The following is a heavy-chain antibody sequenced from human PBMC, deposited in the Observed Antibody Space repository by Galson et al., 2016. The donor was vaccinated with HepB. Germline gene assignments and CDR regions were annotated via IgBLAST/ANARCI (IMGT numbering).Heavy chain of an antibody. V-gene: IGHV3-53*01. Sequence: SLRLSCAASGVTVSSNYMSWIRQAPGRGLEWVSVIFSGGYTYYSDSVKGRFNTSRDNSKNMVYLQLTALRAEDTAVYYCARSGGLGYGARFDYWGQGTLVTASS. D-gene: IGHD3-16*01. CDR3: ARSGGLGYGARFDY. CDR2: IFSGGYT. CDR1: GVTVSSNY. J-gene: IGHJ4*02.